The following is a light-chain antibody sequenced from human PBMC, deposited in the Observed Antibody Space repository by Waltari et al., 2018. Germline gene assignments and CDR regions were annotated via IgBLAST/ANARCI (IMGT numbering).Light chain of an antibody. CDR2: WAS. J-gene: IGKJ1*01. V-gene: IGKV4-1*01. CDR1: QRVLYSSNNKNY. Sequence: DLVMTQSPDSLAVSLGERATIHCTSSQRVLYSSNNKNYLAGYQQKPGQPPKLLIYWASTRESRGPDRFSGSGAGTNFTLTISSLQAEDVAVYYCQQYYSTPPRTFGQGTKVEIK. CDR3: QQYYSTPPRT.